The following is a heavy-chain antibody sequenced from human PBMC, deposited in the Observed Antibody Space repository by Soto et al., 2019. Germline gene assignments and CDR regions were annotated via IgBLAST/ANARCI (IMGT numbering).Heavy chain of an antibody. D-gene: IGHD3-22*01. CDR2: ISVSGGST. CDR1: GFTFSSYA. V-gene: IGHV3-23*01. CDR3: AKARARWYYYDSSGYYWFDY. J-gene: IGHJ4*02. Sequence: GALRLSCAASGFTFSSYAMSWVRPAPGKGLECVSAISVSGGSTYYADSVKGRFTISRDNSKNTLYLQMTSLRAEDPAVYYCAKARARWYYYDSSGYYWFDYWGQGTLVTVSS.